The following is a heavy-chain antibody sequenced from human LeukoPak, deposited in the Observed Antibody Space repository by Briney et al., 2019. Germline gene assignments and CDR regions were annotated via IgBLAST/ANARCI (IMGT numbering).Heavy chain of an antibody. V-gene: IGHV4-4*07. CDR2: IYISGST. D-gene: IGHD2-15*01. Sequence: PTETLSLTCTVSGGSISSYDWSWIRQPAGKGLEWIGRIYISGSTNYNPSLKSRVTMSEDTSKNQFSLKLSSVTAADTAVYYCAREWYDAFDIWGQGTMVTVSS. J-gene: IGHJ3*02. CDR3: AREWYDAFDI. CDR1: GGSISSYD.